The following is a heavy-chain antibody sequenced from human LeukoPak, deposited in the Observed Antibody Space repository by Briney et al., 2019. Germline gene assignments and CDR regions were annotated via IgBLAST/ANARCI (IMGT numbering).Heavy chain of an antibody. D-gene: IGHD3-3*01. CDR2: ITGTTTYT. V-gene: IGHV3-21*01. CDR1: GFTFSSNT. Sequence: KSGGSLRLSCAASGFTFSSNTMNCVRQAPGKGLEWVSSITGTTTYTYYGDSVKGRLTISRDNAKNSLYLQMNSLRAEDTAVYYCARTMSGIDAFDIWGQGTMVTVSS. J-gene: IGHJ3*02. CDR3: ARTMSGIDAFDI.